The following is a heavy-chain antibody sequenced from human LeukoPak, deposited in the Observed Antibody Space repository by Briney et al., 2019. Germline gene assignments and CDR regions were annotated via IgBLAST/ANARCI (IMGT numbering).Heavy chain of an antibody. Sequence: ASVRVSCKASGYTFTTYDINWVRQATGQGLEWMGWMNPNSGNTGYAQKFQGRVTMTRNTSISTAYMELSSLRSEDTAVYYCARGPNKSDGGNSGSAWFDPWGQGTLVTVSS. V-gene: IGHV1-8*01. CDR3: ARGPNKSDGGNSGSAWFDP. J-gene: IGHJ5*02. CDR1: GYTFTTYD. CDR2: MNPNSGNT. D-gene: IGHD4-23*01.